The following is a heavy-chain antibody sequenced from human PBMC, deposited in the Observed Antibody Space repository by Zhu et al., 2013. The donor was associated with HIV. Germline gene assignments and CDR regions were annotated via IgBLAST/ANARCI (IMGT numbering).Heavy chain of an antibody. Sequence: QVQLVQSGAEVKKPGASVKVSCKASGYFFTTYPIHWVRQAPGQRLEWMGWINADNGNTKYSQNFQDRVTLTSDTSANTAYMELSSLRSEDATVYYCARAAGYSTSFFEYWGQGTLVTVSS. D-gene: IGHD6-6*01. J-gene: IGHJ4*02. CDR1: GYFFTTYP. CDR2: INADNGNT. V-gene: IGHV1-3*01. CDR3: ARAAGYSTSFFEY.